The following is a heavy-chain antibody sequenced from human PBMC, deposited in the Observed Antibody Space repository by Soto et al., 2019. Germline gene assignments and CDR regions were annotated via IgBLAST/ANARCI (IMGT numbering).Heavy chain of an antibody. J-gene: IGHJ5*01. Sequence: SQTLSLTCAISGDSVSSNSVAWNWIRQSPSRGLEWLGRTYYRSQWYRDYAMSVKSRMTINLDTSKNQFSLQLNSVTPDDTAVYYCARLIGNSWLDSWGQGTLVTVSS. CDR2: TYYRSQWYR. V-gene: IGHV6-1*01. CDR3: ARLIGNSWLDS. CDR1: GDSVSSNSVA. D-gene: IGHD2-8*01.